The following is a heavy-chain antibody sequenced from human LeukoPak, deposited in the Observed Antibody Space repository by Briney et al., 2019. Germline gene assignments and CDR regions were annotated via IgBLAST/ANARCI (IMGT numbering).Heavy chain of an antibody. Sequence: GGSLRLSCAASGFTFSNYGMHWVRQAPGKGLEWVAVISYDGSNKYYADSVKGRFTISRDDSKNTLYLEMNGLRAEDTAVYYCVRGWGSTVYASAFDVWGQGTMVTVSS. V-gene: IGHV3-30*03. CDR1: GFTFSNYG. CDR2: ISYDGSNK. J-gene: IGHJ3*01. CDR3: VRGWGSTVYASAFDV. D-gene: IGHD2/OR15-2a*01.